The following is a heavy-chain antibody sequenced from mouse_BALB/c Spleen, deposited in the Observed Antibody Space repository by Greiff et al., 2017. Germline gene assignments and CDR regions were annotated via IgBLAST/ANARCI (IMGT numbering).Heavy chain of an antibody. J-gene: IGHJ4*01. CDR2: INSNGGST. D-gene: IGHD2-1*01. CDR1: GFTFSSYG. V-gene: IGHV5-6-3*01. CDR3: ARDLYYDYGAMDY. Sequence: EVQVVESGGGLVQPGGSLKLSCAASGFTFSSYGMSWVRQTPDKRLELVATINSNGGSTYYPDSVKGRFTISRDNAKNTLYLQMSSLKSEDTAMYYCARDLYYDYGAMDYWGQGTSVTVSS.